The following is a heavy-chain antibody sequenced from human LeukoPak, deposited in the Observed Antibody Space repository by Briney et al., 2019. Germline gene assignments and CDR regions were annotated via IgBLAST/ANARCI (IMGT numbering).Heavy chain of an antibody. CDR1: GFTFSSYW. CDR2: IKGDGGST. Sequence: GGSLRLSCAASGFTFSSYWMHWVRQAPGEGLVWVSRIKGDGGSTNYADSVKGRFTISRDNAKNTLYLQVNSLGAEDTAVYYCARGDYKSYFFDYWGQGSLVTVSS. D-gene: IGHD4/OR15-4a*01. V-gene: IGHV3-74*01. CDR3: ARGDYKSYFFDY. J-gene: IGHJ4*02.